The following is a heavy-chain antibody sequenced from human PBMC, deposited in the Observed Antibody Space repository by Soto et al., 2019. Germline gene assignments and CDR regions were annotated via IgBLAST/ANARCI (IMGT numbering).Heavy chain of an antibody. CDR2: ISGSGGST. D-gene: IGHD3-22*01. V-gene: IGHV3-23*01. Sequence: GSLRLSCAASGFTFSSYAMSWVRQAPGKGLEWVSAISGSGGSTYYADSVKGRFTISRDNSKNTLYLQMNSLRAEDTAVYYCATGEYYDSSGYYSNAFDIWGQGTMVTVSS. J-gene: IGHJ3*02. CDR1: GFTFSSYA. CDR3: ATGEYYDSSGYYSNAFDI.